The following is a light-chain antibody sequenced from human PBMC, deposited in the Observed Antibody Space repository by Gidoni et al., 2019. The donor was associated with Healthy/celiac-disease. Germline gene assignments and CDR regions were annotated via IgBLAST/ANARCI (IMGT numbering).Light chain of an antibody. CDR1: QSISSY. CDR2: AAS. J-gene: IGKJ3*01. Sequence: DIQMTQSPSSLSASVGDRVTITCRASQSISSYLNWYQQKPGKAPKLLIYAASSLQSGVPSRFSSSGSGTDFTLTISSLQPEGFATYYYQQSYSTPRTFGPGTKVDIK. CDR3: QQSYSTPRT. V-gene: IGKV1-39*01.